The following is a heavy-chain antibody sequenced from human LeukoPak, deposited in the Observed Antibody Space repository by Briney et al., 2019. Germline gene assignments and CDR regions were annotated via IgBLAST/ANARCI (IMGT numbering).Heavy chain of an antibody. D-gene: IGHD1-26*01. Sequence: GGSLRLSCAASGFSFSNSGMHWVRQAPGKGLEWVAGVWFGESSQSYSDSVKGRFTISRDNSKNTVWLEMNSLRVEDTAVYYCAKGGRDTSKYYFDYWGQGTQVTVSS. CDR1: GFSFSNSG. V-gene: IGHV3-30*02. CDR3: AKGGRDTSKYYFDY. J-gene: IGHJ4*02. CDR2: VWFGESSQ.